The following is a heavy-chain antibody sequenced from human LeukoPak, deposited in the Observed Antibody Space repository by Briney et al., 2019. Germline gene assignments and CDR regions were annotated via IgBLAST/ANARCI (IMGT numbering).Heavy chain of an antibody. Sequence: SETLSLTCTVSGGSISSYYWSWIRQPAGKGLEWIGRIYTSGSTNYNPSLKSRVTISVDTSKNQFSLKLSSVAGADTAVYYCARAGSMVQGVMDWFDPWGQGTLVTVSS. CDR3: ARAGSMVQGVMDWFDP. CDR2: IYTSGST. J-gene: IGHJ5*02. CDR1: GGSISSYY. V-gene: IGHV4-4*07. D-gene: IGHD3-10*01.